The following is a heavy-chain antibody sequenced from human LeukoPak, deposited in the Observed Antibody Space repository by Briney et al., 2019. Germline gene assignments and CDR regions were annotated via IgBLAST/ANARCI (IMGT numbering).Heavy chain of an antibody. V-gene: IGHV3-53*01. Sequence: GGSLRLSCAASGFTVSSNYMSWVRQAPGKGLEWVSVIYSGGSTYYADSVKGRFTISRDNSKNTLYLQMNSLRAEDTAVYYCAKESALFGGYNWFDPWGQGTLVTVSS. CDR2: IYSGGST. CDR1: GFTVSSNY. CDR3: AKESALFGGYNWFDP. J-gene: IGHJ5*02. D-gene: IGHD3-16*01.